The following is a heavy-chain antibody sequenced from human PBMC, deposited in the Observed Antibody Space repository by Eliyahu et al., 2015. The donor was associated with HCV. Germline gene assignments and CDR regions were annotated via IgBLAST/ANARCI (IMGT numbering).Heavy chain of an antibody. J-gene: IGHJ3*01. D-gene: IGHD5-18*01. CDR3: ARDRRGYTYGYDRDAFDF. CDR1: GFSFSNYV. Sequence: ALVKPGGSLRLSCAASGFSFSNYVMSWVRQAPGKGLEWVSSISSSGKYIYYGDSMKGRFTISRDNAKNSLYLEVNSLEAADTAVYFCARDRRGYTYGYDRDAFDFWGQGTMVTVSS. V-gene: IGHV3-21*01. CDR2: ISSSGKYI.